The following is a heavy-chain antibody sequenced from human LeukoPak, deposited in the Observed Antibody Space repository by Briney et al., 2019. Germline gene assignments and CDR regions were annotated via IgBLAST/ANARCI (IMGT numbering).Heavy chain of an antibody. J-gene: IGHJ4*02. D-gene: IGHD3-9*01. Sequence: ASVKVSCKASGYIFTGYYIHWVRQAPGQGLEWMGWINPNTGDTNYAQKFQGRVTMTRDTSISTAYMELSGLRSDDTAVYYCARGFDWLEVYFDYWGQGTLVTVSS. CDR2: INPNTGDT. V-gene: IGHV1-2*02. CDR3: ARGFDWLEVYFDY. CDR1: GYIFTGYY.